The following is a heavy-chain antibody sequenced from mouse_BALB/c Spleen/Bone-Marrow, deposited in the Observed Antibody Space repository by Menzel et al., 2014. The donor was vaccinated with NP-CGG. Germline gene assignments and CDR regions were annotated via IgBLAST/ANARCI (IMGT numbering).Heavy chain of an antibody. Sequence: QVQLQQSGAELVRPGTSVKVSCKASGYAFTNYLIEWVKQRPGQGLEWIGVINPGSGGTNYNEKFRGKATLTADKSSSTAYMQLSSLTSDDSAVYFCARCLTGTSALDFWVKEPQSPSPQ. V-gene: IGHV1-54*01. CDR1: GYAFTNYL. D-gene: IGHD4-1*01. J-gene: IGHJ4*01. CDR2: INPGSGGT. CDR3: ARCLTGTSALDF.